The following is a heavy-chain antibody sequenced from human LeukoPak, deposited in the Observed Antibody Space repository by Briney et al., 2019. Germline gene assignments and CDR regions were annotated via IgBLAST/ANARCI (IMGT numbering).Heavy chain of an antibody. J-gene: IGHJ4*02. D-gene: IGHD2-2*03. V-gene: IGHV3-33*06. CDR3: AKDLTWMLGRFDS. Sequence: GESLKISCAASGFTFSSYGMHWVRQAPGKGLEWVAVIWFDGDNKYYADSVKGRFTISRDNSKNTLYLQMNSLRAEDTAVYYCAKDLTWMLGRFDSWGQGTLVTVSS. CDR1: GFTFSSYG. CDR2: IWFDGDNK.